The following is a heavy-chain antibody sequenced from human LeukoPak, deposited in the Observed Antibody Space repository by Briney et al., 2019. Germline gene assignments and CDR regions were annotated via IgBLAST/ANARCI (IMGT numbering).Heavy chain of an antibody. J-gene: IGHJ4*02. D-gene: IGHD2-15*01. Sequence: GGSLRLSCAASRFTVSSNYMSWVRQAPGKGLEWVSTSTDVGDIFYTYSVRGRFTISRDNSKNTVYMQMDGLRAEDTAVYYCTRDRGGSPTDVFDYWGQGTLVTVSS. CDR1: RFTVSSNY. CDR3: TRDRGGSPTDVFDY. CDR2: STDVGDI. V-gene: IGHV3-53*01.